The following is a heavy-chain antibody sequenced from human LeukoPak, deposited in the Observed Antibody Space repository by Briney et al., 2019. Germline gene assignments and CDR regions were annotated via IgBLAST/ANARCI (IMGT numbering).Heavy chain of an antibody. V-gene: IGHV1-8*01. J-gene: IGHJ5*02. D-gene: IGHD2-2*01. Sequence: ASVKVSCKASGYTFTSYDINWVRQATGQGLEWMGWMNPNSGNTGYAQKFQGRVTMTRNTSISTAYMELSSLRSEDTAVYYCARGKLGSVPAVYWFDPWGQGTLVTVSS. CDR3: ARGKLGSVPAVYWFDP. CDR2: MNPNSGNT. CDR1: GYTFTSYD.